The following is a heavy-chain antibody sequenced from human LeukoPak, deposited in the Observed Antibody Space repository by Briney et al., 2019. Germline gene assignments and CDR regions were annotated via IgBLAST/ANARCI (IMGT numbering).Heavy chain of an antibody. CDR1: GYTFTSYG. D-gene: IGHD2-8*01. J-gene: IGHJ5*02. V-gene: IGHV1-18*01. Sequence: ASVKVSCKASGYTFTSYGISWVRQAPGQGLEWMGWISAYNGNTNYAQKLQGRVTMTTDTSTSTAYMELRSLRSDDTAVYYCARDHRNVLIRMAHPARGPNWFDPWGQGTLVTVSS. CDR2: ISAYNGNT. CDR3: ARDHRNVLIRMAHPARGPNWFDP.